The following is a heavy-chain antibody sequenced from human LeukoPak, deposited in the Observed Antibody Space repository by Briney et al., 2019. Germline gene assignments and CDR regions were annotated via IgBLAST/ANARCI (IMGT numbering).Heavy chain of an antibody. D-gene: IGHD3-3*01. CDR2: IYYSGST. V-gene: IGHV4-59*01. Sequence: SETLSLTCTVSGGSISSYYWSWIRQPPGKGLEWIGYIYYSGSTNYNPSLKSRVTISVDTSKNQFSLKLSSVTAAETAVYYCARDGVLDLWGGYAHDAFDIWGQGTMVTVSS. CDR3: ARDGVLDLWGGYAHDAFDI. J-gene: IGHJ3*02. CDR1: GGSISSYY.